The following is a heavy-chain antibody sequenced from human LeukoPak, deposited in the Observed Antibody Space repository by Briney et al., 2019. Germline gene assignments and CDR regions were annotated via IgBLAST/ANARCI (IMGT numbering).Heavy chain of an antibody. V-gene: IGHV3-30*03. J-gene: IGHJ4*02. D-gene: IGHD1-1*01. CDR2: ISKDGSKK. Sequence: SGGSLRLSCAASGFTFSNYGMVWARQAPDKGLEWVALISKDGSKKHYADSVKGRFTVSRDNSKNTLYLQMDSLSAEDTAVYYCATAGTGSYPRWGQGTLVTVSS. CDR3: ATAGTGSYPR. CDR1: GFTFSNYG.